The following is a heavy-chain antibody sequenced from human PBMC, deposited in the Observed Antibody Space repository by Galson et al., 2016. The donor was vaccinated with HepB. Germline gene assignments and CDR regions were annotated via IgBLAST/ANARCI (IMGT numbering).Heavy chain of an antibody. CDR1: GFSSSTYG. J-gene: IGHJ4*02. V-gene: IGHV3-30*18. CDR3: VKDRGQWLVNPVAFGS. Sequence: SLRLSCAASGFSSSTYGMHWVRQAPGKGLEWVAVISYDASHTYYADSVKGRFTISRDKSKNTLLLQMNSLRAEDTAVFYCVKDRGQWLVNPVAFGSWGQGTLATVSS. D-gene: IGHD6-19*01. CDR2: ISYDASHT.